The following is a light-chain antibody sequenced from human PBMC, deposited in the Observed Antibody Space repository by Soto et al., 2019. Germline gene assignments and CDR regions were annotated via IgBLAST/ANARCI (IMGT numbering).Light chain of an antibody. CDR1: SSDVGSYNL. CDR2: EGS. J-gene: IGLJ1*01. CDR3: CSYAGSSTDV. Sequence: QSALTQSASVSGSPGQSITISCTGTSSDVGSYNLVSWYQQHPGKAPKLMIYEGSKRPSGVSYRFSGSKSGNTASLTISGLQAEDEDDYYCCSYAGSSTDVFGTGTKLTVL. V-gene: IGLV2-23*01.